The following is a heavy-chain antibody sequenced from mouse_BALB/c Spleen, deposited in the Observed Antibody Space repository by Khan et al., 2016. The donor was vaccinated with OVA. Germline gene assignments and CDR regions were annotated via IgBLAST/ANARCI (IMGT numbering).Heavy chain of an antibody. D-gene: IGHD3-1*01. CDR1: GYSITSGYF. Sequence: EVQLQESGPGLVKPSQSLSLTCSVSGYSITSGYFWNWIRQFPGNKLEWMGYIRYDGNSNYYPSLKNRISISRDTSKNQFFLKLNSVTPEDTATYYSARGGSSGPAWFTNWGQGTLVTVSA. J-gene: IGHJ3*01. V-gene: IGHV3-6*02. CDR2: IRYDGNS. CDR3: ARGGSSGPAWFTN.